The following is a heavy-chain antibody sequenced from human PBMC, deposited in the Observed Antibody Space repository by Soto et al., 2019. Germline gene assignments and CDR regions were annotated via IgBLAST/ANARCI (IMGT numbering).Heavy chain of an antibody. Sequence: EVQLVESGGGLVKPGGSLRLSCAASGFTFSSYSMNWVRQAPGKGLEWVSSISSSSSYIYYADSVKGRFTISRDNAKXXXXXXXXXXXXXXTAVYYCARALAYGDLSDYWGQGTLVTVSS. CDR1: GFTFSSYS. J-gene: IGHJ4*02. V-gene: IGHV3-21*01. D-gene: IGHD4-17*01. CDR3: ARALAYGDLSDY. CDR2: ISSSSSYI.